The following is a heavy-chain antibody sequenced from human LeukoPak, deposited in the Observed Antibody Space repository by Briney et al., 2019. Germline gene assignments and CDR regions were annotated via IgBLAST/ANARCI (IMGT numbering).Heavy chain of an antibody. D-gene: IGHD1-26*01. Sequence: GRSLRLSCAASGFTFSSYAMHWVRQAPGKGLEWVAVISYDGSNKYYADSVKGRFTISRDNSKSTLYLQMNSLRAEDTAVYYCARGGGIVGATYYYYGMDVWGQGTTVTVPS. CDR2: ISYDGSNK. J-gene: IGHJ6*02. CDR3: ARGGGIVGATYYYYGMDV. CDR1: GFTFSSYA. V-gene: IGHV3-30*04.